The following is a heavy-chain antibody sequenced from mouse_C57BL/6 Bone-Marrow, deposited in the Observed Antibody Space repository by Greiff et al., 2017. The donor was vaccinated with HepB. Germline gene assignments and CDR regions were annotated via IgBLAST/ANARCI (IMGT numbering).Heavy chain of an antibody. V-gene: IGHV5-17*01. CDR3: ARGYGNYFDY. Sequence: DVKLVESGGGLVKPGGSLKLSCAASGFTFSDYGMHWVRQAPEKGLEWVAYISSGSSTIYYADTVKGRFTISRDNAKNTLFLQMNSLRSEDTAMYYCARGYGNYFDYWGQGTTLTVSS. D-gene: IGHD2-10*02. CDR2: ISSGSSTI. CDR1: GFTFSDYG. J-gene: IGHJ2*01.